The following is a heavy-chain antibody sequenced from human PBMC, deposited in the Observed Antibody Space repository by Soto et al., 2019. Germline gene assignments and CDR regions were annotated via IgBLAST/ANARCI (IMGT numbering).Heavy chain of an antibody. CDR2: IWYDGSNK. Sequence: QVQLVESGGGVVQPGRSLRLSCAASGFTFSSYGMHWVRQAPGKGLEWVAVIWYDGSNKYYADSVKGRFTISRDNSKNTLYLQMNSLRAEDTAVYYCARDPLDGDSALAVDYWGQGTLVTVSS. D-gene: IGHD4-17*01. CDR1: GFTFSSYG. J-gene: IGHJ4*02. V-gene: IGHV3-33*01. CDR3: ARDPLDGDSALAVDY.